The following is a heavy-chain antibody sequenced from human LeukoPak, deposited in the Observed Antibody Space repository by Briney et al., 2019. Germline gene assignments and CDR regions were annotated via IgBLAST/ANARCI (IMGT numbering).Heavy chain of an antibody. V-gene: IGHV3-23*01. J-gene: IGHJ5*02. CDR3: ARELPYYYGSLGP. CDR1: GFTFSSYE. Sequence: GGSLRLSCAASGFTFSSYEMNWVRQAPGKGLEWVSAISGSGGSTYYADSVKGRFTISRDKSKNTLYLQMNSLRAEDTAVYYCARELPYYYGSLGPWGQGTLVTVSS. CDR2: ISGSGGST. D-gene: IGHD3-10*01.